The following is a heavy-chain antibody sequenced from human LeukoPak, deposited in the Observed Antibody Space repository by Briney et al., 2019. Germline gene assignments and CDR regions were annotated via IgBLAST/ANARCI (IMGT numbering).Heavy chain of an antibody. CDR2: IHYDGRT. V-gene: IGHV4-39*07. CDR3: ARVLTAAGLDF. CDR1: GGSISGSRT. Sequence: SETLSLTCSVSGGSISGSRTWGWVRQAPGKGLEWIGNIHYDGRTAPNPSLRSRVTLSLDTSTNQFSLKMNSVTAADTALYYCARVLTAAGLDFWGPGILVSISS. J-gene: IGHJ4*02. D-gene: IGHD6-25*01.